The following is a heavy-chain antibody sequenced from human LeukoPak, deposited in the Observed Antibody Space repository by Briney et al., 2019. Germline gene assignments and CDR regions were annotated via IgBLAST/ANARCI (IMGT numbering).Heavy chain of an antibody. V-gene: IGHV4-30-4*01. CDR2: IYYSGST. Sequence: SQTLSLTCTVSGGSISSGDYYWSWIRQPPGKGLEWIGYIYYSGSTYYNPSLKGRVTISVDTSKNQFSLKLSSVTAADTAVYYCARDLGGLRYCSGGSCYSVFNGMDVWGQGTTVTVSS. CDR1: GGSISSGDYY. J-gene: IGHJ6*02. CDR3: ARDLGGLRYCSGGSCYSVFNGMDV. D-gene: IGHD2-15*01.